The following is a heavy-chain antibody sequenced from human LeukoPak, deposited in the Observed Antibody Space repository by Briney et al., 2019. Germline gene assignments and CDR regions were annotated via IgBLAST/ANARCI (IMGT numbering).Heavy chain of an antibody. Sequence: VASVKVSCKASGYTFTSYGISWVRQAPGQGLEWMGWISAYNGNTNYAQKLQGRVTMTTDTSTSTAYMELRSLRSDDTAVYYCARDLQDYYYDSSGYSDFDYWGQGTLVTVSS. CDR1: GYTFTSYG. CDR2: ISAYNGNT. CDR3: ARDLQDYYYDSSGYSDFDY. V-gene: IGHV1-18*01. J-gene: IGHJ4*02. D-gene: IGHD3-22*01.